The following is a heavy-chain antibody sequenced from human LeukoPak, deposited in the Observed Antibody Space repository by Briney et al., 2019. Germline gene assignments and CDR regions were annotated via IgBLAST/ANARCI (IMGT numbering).Heavy chain of an antibody. J-gene: IGHJ4*02. CDR1: GGSISSGDYY. CDR2: IYYSGST. D-gene: IGHD2-2*01. CDR3: ARGADIVVVPAAYFDY. V-gene: IGHV4-30-4*08. Sequence: SETLSLTCTVSGGSISSGDYYWSWIRQPPGKGLEWSGYIYYSGSTYYNPSLKSRVTISVDTSKNQFSLKLSSVTAADTAVYYCARGADIVVVPAAYFDYWGQGTLVTVSS.